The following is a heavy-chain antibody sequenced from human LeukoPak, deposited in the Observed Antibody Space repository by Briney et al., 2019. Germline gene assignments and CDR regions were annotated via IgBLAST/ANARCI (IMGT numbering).Heavy chain of an antibody. V-gene: IGHV1-2*02. J-gene: IGHJ4*02. Sequence: AASVKVSFKASGYTFTGYYMHWVRQAPGQGLEWMGWINPNSGGTNYAQKFQGRVTMTRDTSISTAYMELSRLRSDDTAVYYCARVQKRPFGDREFDYWGQGTLVTVSS. D-gene: IGHD3-10*01. CDR1: GYTFTGYY. CDR3: ARVQKRPFGDREFDY. CDR2: INPNSGGT.